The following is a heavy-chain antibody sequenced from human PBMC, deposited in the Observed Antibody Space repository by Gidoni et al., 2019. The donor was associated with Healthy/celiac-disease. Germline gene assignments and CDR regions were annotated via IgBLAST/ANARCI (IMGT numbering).Heavy chain of an antibody. D-gene: IGHD2-15*01. V-gene: IGHV4-4*07. Sequence: QVQLQEAGPGLVKPSETLSLTCTVTGGSISSYYWSWIRQPAGKGLDWIGRIYTSGSTTYNPSLKIRVTMSVDTSKNQFSLKLSSVTAADTAVYYCARDGEEHCSGGSCYSVSIWGQGTMVTVSS. J-gene: IGHJ3*02. CDR1: GGSISSYY. CDR2: IYTSGST. CDR3: ARDGEEHCSGGSCYSVSI.